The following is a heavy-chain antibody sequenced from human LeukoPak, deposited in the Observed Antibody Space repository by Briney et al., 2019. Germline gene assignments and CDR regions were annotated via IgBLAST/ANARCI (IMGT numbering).Heavy chain of an antibody. J-gene: IGHJ4*02. CDR3: ARERGSGYDYLLISYYFDY. Sequence: GGSLRLSCAASGFTFSSYSMNWVRQAPGKGLEWVSSISSSSSYIYYADSVKGRFTISRDNAKNSLYLQMNSLRAEDTAVYYCARERGSGYDYLLISYYFDYWGQGTLVTVSS. CDR2: ISSSSSYI. CDR1: GFTFSSYS. V-gene: IGHV3-21*01. D-gene: IGHD5-12*01.